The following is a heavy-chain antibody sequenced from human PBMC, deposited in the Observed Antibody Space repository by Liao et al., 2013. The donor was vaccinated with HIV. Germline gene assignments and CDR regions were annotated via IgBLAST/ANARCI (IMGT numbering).Heavy chain of an antibody. J-gene: IGHJ3*02. D-gene: IGHD3-16*01. CDR2: IHTSGST. V-gene: IGHV4-61*02. CDR1: GGSIGSGSYY. CDR3: ARAQTGGGPFDI. Sequence: QVQLQESGPGLVKPSETLSLTCTVSGGSIGSGSYYWNWIRQTAGGRLEWLGRIHTSGSTHYNPSLKGRLTISIDTSNNQFSLRLSSVSAADTAAYFCARAQTGGGPFDIWGQGTMVTVSS.